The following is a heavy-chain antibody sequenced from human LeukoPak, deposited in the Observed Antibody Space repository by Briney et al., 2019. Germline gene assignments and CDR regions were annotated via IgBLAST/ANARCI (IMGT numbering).Heavy chain of an antibody. V-gene: IGHV1-18*01. CDR2: ISGYNGDT. CDR1: GYSLTSYG. D-gene: IGHD3-10*01. Sequence: ASVKVSCKASGYSLTSYGISWVRQAPGQRLEWMGWISGYNGDTRYAQKVQDRVTVTTDTSTTTAYMELRSLRSDDTAVYYCARAPNYSGSGSFFSDCWGQGTLVIVSS. CDR3: ARAPNYSGSGSFFSDC. J-gene: IGHJ4*02.